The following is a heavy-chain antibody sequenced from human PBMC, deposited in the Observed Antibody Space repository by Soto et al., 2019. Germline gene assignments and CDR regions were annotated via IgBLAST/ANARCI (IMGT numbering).Heavy chain of an antibody. CDR2: IYHSGST. CDR3: ARVGYYYDSSGYSTHPYFDY. D-gene: IGHD3-22*01. J-gene: IGHJ4*02. CDR1: GGSISSGGYS. Sequence: SETLSLTCAVSGGSISSGGYSWSWIRQPPGKGLEWIGYIYHSGSTYYNPSLKSRVTISVDRSKNQFSLKLSSVTAADTAVYYCARVGYYYDSSGYSTHPYFDYWGQGTLVTVSS. V-gene: IGHV4-30-2*01.